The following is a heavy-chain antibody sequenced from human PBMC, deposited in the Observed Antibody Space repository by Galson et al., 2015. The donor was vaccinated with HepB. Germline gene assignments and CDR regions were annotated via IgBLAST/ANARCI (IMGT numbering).Heavy chain of an antibody. V-gene: IGHV3-30*02. CDR3: AKAFMQYSSSWTFDY. D-gene: IGHD6-13*01. CDR2: IRYDGSNK. Sequence: SLRLSCAASGFTFSSYGMHWVRQAPGKGLEWVAFIRYDGSNKYYADSVKGRFTISRDNSKNTLYLQMNSLRAEDTAVYYCAKAFMQYSSSWTFDYWGQGTLVTVSS. J-gene: IGHJ4*02. CDR1: GFTFSSYG.